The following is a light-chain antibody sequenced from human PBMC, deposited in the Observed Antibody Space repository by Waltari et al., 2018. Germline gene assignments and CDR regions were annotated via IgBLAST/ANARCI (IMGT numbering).Light chain of an antibody. CDR3: QQRYKWPLT. CDR2: DSS. CDR1: QSVSTY. J-gene: IGKJ4*01. V-gene: IGKV3-11*01. Sequence: EIVLTQSPATLSLSPGERATLSCRASQSVSTYLAWYQQRPGQPPRLLIYDSSFRATGIPARFSGSGSETDFTLPISSLEPDDFAVYYCQQRYKWPLTFGGGSKVEI.